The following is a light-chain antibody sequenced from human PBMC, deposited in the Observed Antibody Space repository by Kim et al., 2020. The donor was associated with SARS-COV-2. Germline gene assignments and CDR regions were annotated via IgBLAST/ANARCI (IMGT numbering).Light chain of an antibody. J-gene: IGKJ1*01. CDR3: QQYGSSVWA. Sequence: VLTQSPGTLSLSPGERVTLSCRASESVNSRFFAWYQQKPGQAPRLLVYGASSRATGIADRFSGSGSGTDFTLTISRLEPEDSAVYYCQQYGSSVWAFGQGTKVDIK. CDR1: ESVNSRF. CDR2: GAS. V-gene: IGKV3-20*01.